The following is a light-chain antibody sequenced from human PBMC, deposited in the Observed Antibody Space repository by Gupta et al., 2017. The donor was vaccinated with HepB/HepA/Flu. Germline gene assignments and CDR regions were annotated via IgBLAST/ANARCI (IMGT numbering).Light chain of an antibody. CDR3: QQYGSSIS. J-gene: IGKJ4*01. V-gene: IGKV3-20*01. Sequence: EIVLTPSPGTLSFSPGERATLSCGASQSVTYLAWYQQKPGQAPRLLIYGVSSRATGIPDRFSGSGSGTDFTLTISRLEPEDFAVYYCQQYGSSISFGGGTKVEI. CDR2: GVS. CDR1: QSVTY.